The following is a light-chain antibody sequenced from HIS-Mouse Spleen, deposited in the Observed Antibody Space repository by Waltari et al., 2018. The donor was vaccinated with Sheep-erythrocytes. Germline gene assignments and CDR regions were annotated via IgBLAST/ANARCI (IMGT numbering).Light chain of an antibody. CDR3: CSYAGSSTPWV. J-gene: IGLJ3*02. Sequence: QSALTQPPSASGSPGQSVTISCTGTSSDVGGYNYVSWYQQHPGKAPKLMIYEGSQRPSGVSNRFSGSKSGNTASLTISGLQAEDEADYYCCSYAGSSTPWVFGGGTKLTVL. V-gene: IGLV2-23*01. CDR2: EGS. CDR1: SSDVGGYNY.